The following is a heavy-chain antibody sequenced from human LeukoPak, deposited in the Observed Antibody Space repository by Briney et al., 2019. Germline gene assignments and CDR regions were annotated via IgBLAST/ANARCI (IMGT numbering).Heavy chain of an antibody. V-gene: IGHV4-39*01. J-gene: IGHJ4*02. CDR1: GGSISSSSYY. CDR3: AEGRGWYDY. Sequence: PSETLSLTCTVSGGSISSSSYYWGWIRQPPGKGLEWIGSIYYSGSTYYNPSLKSRVTISVDTSKNQFPLKLSSVTAADTAVYYCAEGRGWYDYWGQGTLVTVSS. D-gene: IGHD6-19*01. CDR2: IYYSGST.